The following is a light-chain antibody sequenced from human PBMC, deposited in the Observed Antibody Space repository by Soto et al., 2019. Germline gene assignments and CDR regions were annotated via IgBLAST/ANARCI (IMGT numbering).Light chain of an antibody. Sequence: DIVLTQSPGTLSLSTGERATLYCSASQSFISNHLAWYQQKPGQAPRLLIYGGSSRATGIPVRFSGSGSGTEFTLTISSLQSEDFAVYYCQQYNNWPRTFGQGTKVDNK. CDR3: QQYNNWPRT. CDR2: GGS. CDR1: QSFISN. J-gene: IGKJ1*01. V-gene: IGKV3D-15*01.